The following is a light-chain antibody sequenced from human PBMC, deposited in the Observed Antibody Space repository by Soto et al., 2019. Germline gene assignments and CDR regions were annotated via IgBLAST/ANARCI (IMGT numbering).Light chain of an antibody. Sequence: EIQMSQSPSSLSASLGDKVTITCRASLRIGTYLNWFQQKPGKAPKILIYAASSLHSGVPSRFSGSGSGTAFSLTISSLQPEDFATYYCQQSYSTPLTFGQGTKVDIK. CDR3: QQSYSTPLT. CDR2: AAS. CDR1: LRIGTY. J-gene: IGKJ1*01. V-gene: IGKV1-39*01.